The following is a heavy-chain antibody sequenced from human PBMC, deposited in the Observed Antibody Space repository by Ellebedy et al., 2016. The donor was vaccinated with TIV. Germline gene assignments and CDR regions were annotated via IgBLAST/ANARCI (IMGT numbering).Heavy chain of an antibody. D-gene: IGHD4-23*01. J-gene: IGHJ4*02. CDR2: ISAYNGNT. CDR3: ARGSYGGNLKLDY. CDR1: GYTLTELS. Sequence: AASVKVSCKVSGYTLTELSMHWVRPAPGQGLEWMGWISAYNGNTNYAQKLQGRVTMTTDTSTSTAYMELRSLRSDDTAVYYCARGSYGGNLKLDYWGQGTLVTVSS. V-gene: IGHV1-18*01.